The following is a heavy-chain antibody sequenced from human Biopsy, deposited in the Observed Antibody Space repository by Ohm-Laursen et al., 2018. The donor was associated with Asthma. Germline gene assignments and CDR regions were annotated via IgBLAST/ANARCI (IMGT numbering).Heavy chain of an antibody. D-gene: IGHD6-13*01. CDR1: GGYMRSGNYY. CDR2: IYYSGTT. CDR3: VRGSSSWHHGPFHYYYGLDV. V-gene: IGHV4-39*01. Sequence: TLSLTCGLSSGSGGYMRSGNYYWGWIRQPPGKGLEWIGSIYYSGTTYYNPSLESRATVSADTSKNQFSLKLTSVTAADTAVYYCVRGSSSWHHGPFHYYYGLDVWDQGTTATVSS. J-gene: IGHJ6*02.